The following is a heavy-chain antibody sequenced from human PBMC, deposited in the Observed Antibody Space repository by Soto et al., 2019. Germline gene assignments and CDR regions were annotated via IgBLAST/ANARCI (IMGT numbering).Heavy chain of an antibody. J-gene: IGHJ6*02. V-gene: IGHV6-1*01. CDR1: GDSVSSNSAA. Sequence: PAQTLSLTCAISGDSVSSNSAAWNWIRQSPSRGLEWLGRTYYRSKWYNDYAVSVKSRITINPDTSKNQFSLQLNSVTPEDTAGYYCAREGEQQPYYYDGMDVWGQGTTVTV. CDR3: AREGEQQPYYYDGMDV. D-gene: IGHD6-13*01. CDR2: TYYRSKWYN.